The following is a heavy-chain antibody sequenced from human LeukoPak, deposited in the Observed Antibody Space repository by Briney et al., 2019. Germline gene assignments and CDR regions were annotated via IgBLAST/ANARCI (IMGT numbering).Heavy chain of an antibody. J-gene: IGHJ4*02. Sequence: PGGSLRLSCAASGFTFSSYGMHWVRQAPGKGLEWVSAISGSGGDTYYADSVKGRFTISRDNSKNTLYLQMNSLRAEDTAVYYCARDGGYSSSSGVFDYWGQGTLVTVSS. CDR2: ISGSGGDT. V-gene: IGHV3-23*01. D-gene: IGHD6-6*01. CDR1: GFTFSSYG. CDR3: ARDGGYSSSSGVFDY.